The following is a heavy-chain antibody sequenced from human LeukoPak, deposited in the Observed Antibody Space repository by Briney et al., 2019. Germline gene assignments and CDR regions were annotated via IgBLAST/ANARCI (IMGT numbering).Heavy chain of an antibody. CDR2: TKYRSKLFN. J-gene: IGHJ4*02. Sequence: SQTLSLTCAISGDSFSSNSVSWNWLRQSPSRGLEWLGSTKYRSKLFNDYGAFVKSQITINPDTYKNKLSIELNSVTPEDTAVYYCARDVLDASGFYGKGYFFDYWGQGSLVTVSS. CDR3: ARDVLDASGFYGKGYFFDY. D-gene: IGHD6-25*01. CDR1: GDSFSSNSVS. V-gene: IGHV6-1*01.